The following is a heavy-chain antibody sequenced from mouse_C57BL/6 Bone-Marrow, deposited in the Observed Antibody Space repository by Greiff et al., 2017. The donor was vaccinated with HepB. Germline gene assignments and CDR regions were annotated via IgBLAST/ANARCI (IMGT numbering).Heavy chain of an antibody. D-gene: IGHD1-1*01. V-gene: IGHV1-64*01. CDR2: IHPNSGST. Sequence: VQLQQSGAELVKPGASVKLSCKASGYTFTSYWMHWVKQRPGQGLEWIGMIHPNSGSTNYNEKFKSKATLTVDKSSSTAYMQLSSLTSEDSAVYYCARWLLRWYFDYWGQGTTLTVSS. CDR3: ARWLLRWYFDY. J-gene: IGHJ2*01. CDR1: GYTFTSYW.